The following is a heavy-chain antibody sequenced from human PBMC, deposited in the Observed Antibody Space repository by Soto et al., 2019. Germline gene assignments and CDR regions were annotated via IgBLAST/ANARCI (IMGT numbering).Heavy chain of an antibody. CDR2: IIPFLGVT. CDR1: GGTFSTYT. V-gene: IGHV1-69*08. CDR3: TRDWHSIVSTWELGGH. Sequence: QVHLVQSGAEVKKPGSSVKVSCKASGGTFSTYTINWVRQAPGQGLEWMGRIIPFLGVTNHAQKFQDRVTITADKSTSTAYPEFRSLRSEDTAVYYCTRDWHSIVSTWELGGHWGQGTLVTVSS. J-gene: IGHJ4*02. D-gene: IGHD1-7*01.